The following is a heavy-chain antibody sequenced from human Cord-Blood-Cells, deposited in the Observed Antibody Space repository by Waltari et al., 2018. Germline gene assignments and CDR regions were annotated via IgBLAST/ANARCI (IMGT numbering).Heavy chain of an antibody. D-gene: IGHD6-13*01. V-gene: IGHV1-69*01. CDR1: GGTFSSYA. J-gene: IGHJ5*02. CDR2: ITHIFGTA. Sequence: QVQLVQSGADVKKPGSSVKVSCKASGGTFSSYAISWVRQDPGQGLEWMGGITHIFGTANYAQKFQGRVTMTADESTSTAYMELSSLRSEDTAVYYCARGPEYSSSWYWFDPWGQGTLVTVSS. CDR3: ARGPEYSSSWYWFDP.